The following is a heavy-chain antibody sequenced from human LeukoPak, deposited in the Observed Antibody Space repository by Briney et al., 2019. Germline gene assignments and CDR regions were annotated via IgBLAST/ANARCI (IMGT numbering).Heavy chain of an antibody. V-gene: IGHV4-59*08. Sequence: SETLSLTCTVSGGSISSYYWSWIRQPPGKGLEWIGYIYYSGSTNYNPSLKSRVTISVDTSKNQFSLKLSSVTAADRAVYYCARFGLWVDLDYWGQGTLVTVSS. CDR1: GGSISSYY. J-gene: IGHJ4*02. CDR2: IYYSGST. CDR3: ARFGLWVDLDY. D-gene: IGHD5-18*01.